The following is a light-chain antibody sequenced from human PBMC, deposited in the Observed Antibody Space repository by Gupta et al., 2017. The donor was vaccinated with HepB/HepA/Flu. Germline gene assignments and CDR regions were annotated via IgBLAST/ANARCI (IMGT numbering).Light chain of an antibody. CDR2: EAS. CDR1: QSISSW. Sequence: DIQMTQSPSTLSASVGDRVTITCRASQSISSWLAWYQQKPGKAPKVLIYEASNLQSGVPSRFSGSGSGTEFTLTISSLQPDDFATYYCQQYGSYSRTFGQGTKVEIK. V-gene: IGKV1-5*03. J-gene: IGKJ1*01. CDR3: QQYGSYSRT.